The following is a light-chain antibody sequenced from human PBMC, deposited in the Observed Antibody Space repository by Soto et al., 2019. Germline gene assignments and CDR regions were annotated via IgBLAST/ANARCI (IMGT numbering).Light chain of an antibody. V-gene: IGLV1-40*01. CDR3: SSYTSSSTLV. J-gene: IGLJ3*02. Sequence: QSVLTQPPSVSGAPGQTVTISCSGDSSNIGAGYDVHWYQHLPGAAPKLLIYLNNKRPSGVPARFSGSRSGSSASLAISGLQAEDEADYYCSSYTSSSTLVFGGGTQLTVL. CDR1: SSNIGAGYD. CDR2: LNN.